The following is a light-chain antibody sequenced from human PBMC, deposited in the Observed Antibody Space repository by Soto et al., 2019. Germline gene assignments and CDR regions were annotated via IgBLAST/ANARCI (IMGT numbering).Light chain of an antibody. V-gene: IGKV1-39*01. J-gene: IGKJ3*01. CDR1: QSITNS. CDR2: AAS. Sequence: DIQMTQYPSSLSASLGVRVTITCRASQSITNSLNWYQNKPGKAPTLVVYAASSFQSGVQSRFSRSGSGTDFSLTISSLQPEDFATYFCQQGHSMPFTVGPGTKVDIK. CDR3: QQGHSMPFT.